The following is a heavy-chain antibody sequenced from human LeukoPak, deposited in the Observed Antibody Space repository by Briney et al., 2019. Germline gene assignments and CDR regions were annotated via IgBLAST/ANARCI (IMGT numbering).Heavy chain of an antibody. CDR1: GFAFTTYA. Sequence: GGSLRLSCAASGFAFTTYAVSWVRQTPGRGLEWLSYISSSSSTIYYADSVKGRFTISRDNGKNSLHLQMNSLRDEDTAVYYCARLINGDYGFFDYWGQGTLVTVSS. V-gene: IGHV3-48*02. CDR3: ARLINGDYGFFDY. J-gene: IGHJ4*02. CDR2: ISSSSSTI. D-gene: IGHD4-17*01.